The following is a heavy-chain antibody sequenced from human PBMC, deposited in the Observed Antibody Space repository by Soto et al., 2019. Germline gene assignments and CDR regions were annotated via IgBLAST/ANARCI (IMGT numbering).Heavy chain of an antibody. J-gene: IGHJ4*02. CDR2: ISYDGSNK. Sequence: PGGSLRLSCAASGFTFSSYGMHWVRQAPGKGLEWVAVISYDGSNKYYADSVKGRFTISRDNSKNTLYLQMNSLRAEDTAVYYCAKDLSSGWPYWGQGTLVTVSS. D-gene: IGHD6-19*01. CDR1: GFTFSSYG. CDR3: AKDLSSGWPY. V-gene: IGHV3-30*18.